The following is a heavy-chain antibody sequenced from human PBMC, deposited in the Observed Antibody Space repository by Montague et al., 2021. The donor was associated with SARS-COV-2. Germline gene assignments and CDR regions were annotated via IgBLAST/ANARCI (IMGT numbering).Heavy chain of an antibody. V-gene: IGHV4-34*01. CDR2: INDSGST. Sequence: SETLSLTCAVYGGSFSGYYWSWIRQPPGKGLEWIGEINDSGSTYYNPSLESRVTISVDTSKNQFSLKLSSVTAADTAVYYRARGRAARSITIFGVVNPAIRYYYYMDVWGKGTTVTVSS. D-gene: IGHD3-3*01. CDR3: ARGRAARSITIFGVVNPAIRYYYYMDV. J-gene: IGHJ6*03. CDR1: GGSFSGYY.